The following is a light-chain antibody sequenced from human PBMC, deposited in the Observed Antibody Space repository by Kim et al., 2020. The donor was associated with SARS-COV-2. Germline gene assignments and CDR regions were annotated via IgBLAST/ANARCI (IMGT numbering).Light chain of an antibody. CDR3: QAWDSSTYV. CDR2: QDS. J-gene: IGLJ1*01. Sequence: SYELTQPPSVSVSPGQTASITCSGDKLGDKFACWYQQKPGQSPVLVIYQDSRRPSGIPERCSGTNSGNTATLTISGTQAMDEADYYCQAWDSSTYVFGTG. V-gene: IGLV3-1*01. CDR1: KLGDKF.